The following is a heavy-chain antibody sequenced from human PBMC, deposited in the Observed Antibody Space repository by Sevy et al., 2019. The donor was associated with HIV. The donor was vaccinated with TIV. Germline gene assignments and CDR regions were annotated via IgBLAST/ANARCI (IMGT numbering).Heavy chain of an antibody. V-gene: IGHV3-11*01. CDR2: ISGSDSTI. Sequence: GGSLRLSCAASGFTFSDYYMSWIRQAPGKGLEWISYISGSDSTIYYADSVKGRFTISRDNARNSLYLQMNSLRAEDTAVYYCARHHVKDGDLGDYYYYAFDVWGQGTTVTVSS. CDR3: ARHHVKDGDLGDYYYYAFDV. CDR1: GFTFSDYY. D-gene: IGHD4-17*01. J-gene: IGHJ6*02.